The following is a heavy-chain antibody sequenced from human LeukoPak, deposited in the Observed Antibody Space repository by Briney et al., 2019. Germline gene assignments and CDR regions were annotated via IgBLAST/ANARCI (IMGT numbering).Heavy chain of an antibody. CDR2: IYSSGST. Sequence: PSETLSLTCTVSGGSISSYYWSWIRQPPGKGLEWIGYIYSSGSTNYNPSLKSRVTISVATSNNQFSLKLSSVTAADTAVYYCARGHSYGYGWFDPWGQGTLVTVSS. D-gene: IGHD5-18*01. V-gene: IGHV4-59*01. CDR3: ARGHSYGYGWFDP. CDR1: GGSISSYY. J-gene: IGHJ5*02.